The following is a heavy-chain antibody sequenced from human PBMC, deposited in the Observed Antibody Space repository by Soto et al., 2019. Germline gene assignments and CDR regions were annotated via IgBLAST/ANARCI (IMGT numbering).Heavy chain of an antibody. J-gene: IGHJ3*02. CDR3: AREPDSGYDYYAFDI. CDR2: IKQDGSEK. CDR1: GFTFSSYW. V-gene: IGHV3-7*01. D-gene: IGHD5-12*01. Sequence: GGSLRLSCAASGFTFSSYWMSWVRQAPGKGLEWVANIKQDGSEKYYVDSVKGRFTISRDNAKISLYLQMNSLRAEDTAVYYCAREPDSGYDYYAFDIWGQGTMVTVSS.